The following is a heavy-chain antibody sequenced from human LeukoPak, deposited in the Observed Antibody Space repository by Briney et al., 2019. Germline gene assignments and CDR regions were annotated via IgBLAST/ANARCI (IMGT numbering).Heavy chain of an antibody. V-gene: IGHV4-30-2*01. CDR1: GDSISSDGYS. J-gene: IGHJ5*02. CDR3: ARERKDGSGSYNWFDP. D-gene: IGHD3-10*01. CDR2: IYHGGNT. Sequence: SETLSLTCAVSGDSISSDGYSWSWIRQPPGRGLEWIGYIYHGGNTYYNPSLKSRVTISVDRSKNQFSLKLSSVTAADTAVYYCARERKDGSGSYNWFDPWGQGTLVTVSS.